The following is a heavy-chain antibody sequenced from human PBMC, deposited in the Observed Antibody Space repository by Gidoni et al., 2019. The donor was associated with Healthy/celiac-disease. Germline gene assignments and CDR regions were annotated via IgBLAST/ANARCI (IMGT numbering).Heavy chain of an antibody. CDR1: GFTFSRCG. V-gene: IGHV3-30*18. Sequence: QVQLVESGGGVVQPGRSLRLSCAASGFTFSRCGMHWVRQAPGKGLEWVAVISYDGSNKYYADSVKGRFTISRDNSKNTLYLQRNSLRAEDTAVYYCAKGSGSSGIPVEYFDYWGQGTLVTVSS. CDR3: AKGSGSSGIPVEYFDY. D-gene: IGHD3-22*01. J-gene: IGHJ4*02. CDR2: ISYDGSNK.